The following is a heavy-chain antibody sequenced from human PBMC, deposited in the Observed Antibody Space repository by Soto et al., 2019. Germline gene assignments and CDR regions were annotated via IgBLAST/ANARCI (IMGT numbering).Heavy chain of an antibody. J-gene: IGHJ5*02. Sequence: SETLSLTCTVSGGSISSYYWSWIRQPPGKGLEWIGYIYYTGSTNYNPSLKSRVTISVDTSKNQFSLKLSSVTAADTAVYYCARDNSWFDPWGQGTLVTVSS. CDR1: GGSISSYY. V-gene: IGHV4-59*12. CDR3: ARDNSWFDP. CDR2: IYYTGST.